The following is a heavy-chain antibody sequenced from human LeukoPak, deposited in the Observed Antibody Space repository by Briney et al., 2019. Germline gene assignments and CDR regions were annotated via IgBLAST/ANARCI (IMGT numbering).Heavy chain of an antibody. D-gene: IGHD4-17*01. Sequence: GGSLRLSCAASGFTFSSYAMSWVRQAPGKGLEWVSAISGSGGSTYYADSVKGRFTISRDNSKNTLYLQMNSLRAEDTAVYYCAKLVLVMTTVTTSGDFDYWGQGTLVTVSS. J-gene: IGHJ4*02. CDR1: GFTFSSYA. CDR2: ISGSGGST. V-gene: IGHV3-23*01. CDR3: AKLVLVMTTVTTSGDFDY.